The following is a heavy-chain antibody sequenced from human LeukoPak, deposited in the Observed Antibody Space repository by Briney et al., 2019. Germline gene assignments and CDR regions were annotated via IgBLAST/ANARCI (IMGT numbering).Heavy chain of an antibody. V-gene: IGHV3-33*01. CDR1: GFTFSSYG. J-gene: IGHJ4*02. Sequence: GGSLRLSCVTSGFTFSSYGMHWVRQAPGKGLEWVAVIWSDASNTYYADSVKGRFTISRDNSKNTLYLEMNSLRAEDTAVYYCARTYNIRYFDTWGQGTLVTVSS. CDR2: IWSDASNT. CDR3: ARTYNIRYFDT. D-gene: IGHD3-9*01.